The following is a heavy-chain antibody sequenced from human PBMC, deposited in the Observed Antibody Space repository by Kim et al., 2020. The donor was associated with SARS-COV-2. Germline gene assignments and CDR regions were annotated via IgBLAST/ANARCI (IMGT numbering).Heavy chain of an antibody. CDR2: ISSSSSYI. CDR1: GFTFSSYS. J-gene: IGHJ6*02. V-gene: IGHV3-21*01. CDR3: ARAGGLTYYYGMDV. D-gene: IGHD3-9*01. Sequence: GGSLRLSCAASGFTFSSYSMNWVRQAPGKGLEWVSSISSSSSYIYYADSVKGRFTISRDNAKNSLYLQMNSLRAEATAVYYCARAGGLTYYYGMDVWGQGTTVTVSS.